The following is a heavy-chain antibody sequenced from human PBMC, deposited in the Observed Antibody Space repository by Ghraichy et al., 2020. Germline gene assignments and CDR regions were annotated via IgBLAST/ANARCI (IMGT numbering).Heavy chain of an antibody. V-gene: IGHV3-21*01. J-gene: IGHJ2*01. CDR1: GFTFSTYS. D-gene: IGHD6-19*01. CDR2: ISGRGGDI. CDR3: ARDNRPLHRTGWPAENWYFHV. Sequence: GESLNISCVASGFTFSTYSMNWVRQAPGKGLEWVASISGRGGDIFYTDSVKGRFIISRDDADNSVSLQMSGLGAADAGVYYCARDNRPLHRTGWPAENWYFHVWGRGPLVTVSS.